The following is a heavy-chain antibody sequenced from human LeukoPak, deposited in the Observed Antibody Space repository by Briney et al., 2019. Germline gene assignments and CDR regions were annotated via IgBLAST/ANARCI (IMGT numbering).Heavy chain of an antibody. V-gene: IGHV3-23*01. CDR2: ISGSSGTT. CDR1: GFTFSNNA. D-gene: IGHD2-8*02. Sequence: GGSLRLSCVASGFTFSNNAMSWVRQAPGKGPEWVSAISGSSGTTDYADSVKGRFTISRDNSKNTLYLQMNSLVAEDTAVYYCAKDQRGFWYYFDCWGPGTWVTVSS. J-gene: IGHJ4*02. CDR3: AKDQRGFWYYFDC.